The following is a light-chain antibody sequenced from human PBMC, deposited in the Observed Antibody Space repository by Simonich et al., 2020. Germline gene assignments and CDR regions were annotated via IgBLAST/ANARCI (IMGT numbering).Light chain of an antibody. CDR3: QQYYSTLPYT. Sequence: DIQMTQSPSSLSASVGDRVTITCRASQGISKSLAWYQQKPGKAPKLLLYAASRLESGVPSRFSGSGSGTDYTLTISSLQPEDFATYYCQQYYSTLPYTFGQGTKLEIK. J-gene: IGKJ2*01. CDR1: QGISKS. CDR2: AAS. V-gene: IGKV1-NL1*01.